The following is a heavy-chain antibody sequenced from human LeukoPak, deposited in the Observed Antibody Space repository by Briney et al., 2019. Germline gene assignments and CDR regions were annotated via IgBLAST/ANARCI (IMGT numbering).Heavy chain of an antibody. V-gene: IGHV4-34*01. CDR2: INHSGST. CDR1: GGSFSGYY. Sequence: SETLSLTCAVYGGSFSGYYWSWIRQPPGKGLEWIGEINHSGSTNYNPSLKSRVTISVDTSKNQFSLNLSSVTAADTAVYYCARPNMVRGVSRSRYFQHWGQGTLVTVSS. D-gene: IGHD3-10*01. CDR3: ARPNMVRGVSRSRYFQH. J-gene: IGHJ1*01.